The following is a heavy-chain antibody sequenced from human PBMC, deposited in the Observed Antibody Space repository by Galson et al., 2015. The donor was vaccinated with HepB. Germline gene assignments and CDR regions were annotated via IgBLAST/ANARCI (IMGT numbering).Heavy chain of an antibody. Sequence: SETLSLTCTVSGGSISSNYYYWGWVRQPPGKGLEWIGSIYYSGSTYYNPSLKSPVTISVDTSKKYFSLRLSSVTAADTAVYYCATGLCTISTCRQPSLGPWKAFDIWGQGTLVTVSS. V-gene: IGHV4-39*01. CDR3: ATGLCTISTCRQPSLGPWKAFDI. CDR1: GGSISSNYYY. D-gene: IGHD5-24*01. CDR2: IYYSGST. J-gene: IGHJ3*02.